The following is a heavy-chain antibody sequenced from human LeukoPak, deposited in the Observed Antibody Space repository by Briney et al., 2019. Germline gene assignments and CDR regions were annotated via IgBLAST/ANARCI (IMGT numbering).Heavy chain of an antibody. CDR3: ARDARYCSGGSCLGYGMDV. CDR1: GFTFRTYW. V-gene: IGHV3-30-3*01. Sequence: GGSLRLSCAASGFTFRTYWMHWVRQAPGKGLEWVAVISNDGSNKYYADSVKGRFTISRDNSKNTLYLQMNSLRAEDTAVYYCARDARYCSGGSCLGYGMDVWGQGTTVTVSS. J-gene: IGHJ6*02. D-gene: IGHD2-15*01. CDR2: ISNDGSNK.